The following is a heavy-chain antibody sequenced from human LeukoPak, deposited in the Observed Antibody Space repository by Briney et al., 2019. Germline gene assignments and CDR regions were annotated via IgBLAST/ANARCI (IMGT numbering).Heavy chain of an antibody. CDR2: IKQDGGEI. J-gene: IGHJ4*02. V-gene: IGHV3-7*01. CDR1: GFTFSRYW. CDR3: ARDPRKSSSWYWDY. Sequence: GGSLRLSCAASGFTFSRYWMSWVRQVPRKGLEWVANIKQDGGEIYYVDSVKGRFTISRDNAKNSLYLQMNSLRAEDTAVYFCARDPRKSSSWYWDYWGQGTLVTVSS. D-gene: IGHD6-13*01.